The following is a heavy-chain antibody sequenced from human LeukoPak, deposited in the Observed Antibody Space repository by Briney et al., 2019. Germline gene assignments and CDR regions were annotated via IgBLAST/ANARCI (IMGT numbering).Heavy chain of an antibody. CDR3: ARSGYSSSSHIYY. CDR2: INPNSGGT. D-gene: IGHD6-6*01. J-gene: IGHJ4*02. Sequence: ASVKVSCKASGYSFTGYYMHWVRQAPGQGLEWMGWINPNSGGTNYAQKFQGRVTMTRDTSINTAYMELSRLRSDDTAVSYCARSGYSSSSHIYYWGQGTLVTVSS. CDR1: GYSFTGYY. V-gene: IGHV1-2*02.